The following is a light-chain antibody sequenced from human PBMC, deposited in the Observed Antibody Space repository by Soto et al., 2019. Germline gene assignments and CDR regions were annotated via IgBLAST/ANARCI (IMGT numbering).Light chain of an antibody. CDR2: EVS. CDR1: SSDVGGYNY. J-gene: IGLJ2*01. CDR3: SSFVGNNNLV. Sequence: QSALTQPPSASGSPGQSVTISCTGTSSDVGGYNYVSWYQQHPGKAPKLMISEVSKRPSVVPDRFSGSKSGNTASLTVSGLQAEDEADYYCSSFVGNNNLVFGGGTKLTVL. V-gene: IGLV2-8*01.